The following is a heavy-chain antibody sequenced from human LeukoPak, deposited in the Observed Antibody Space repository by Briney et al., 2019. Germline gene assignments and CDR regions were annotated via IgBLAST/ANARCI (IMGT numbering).Heavy chain of an antibody. Sequence: SETLSLTCSVSADSITNYYWNWIRHPAGKGLEWIGRIYINGITNYNPSLKSRVTMSVDTSKNHFSLNLSSVTAADTAVYYCAREGNSGSNDYWGQGTLVTVSS. CDR1: ADSITNYY. J-gene: IGHJ4*02. D-gene: IGHD1-26*01. V-gene: IGHV4-4*07. CDR2: IYINGIT. CDR3: AREGNSGSNDY.